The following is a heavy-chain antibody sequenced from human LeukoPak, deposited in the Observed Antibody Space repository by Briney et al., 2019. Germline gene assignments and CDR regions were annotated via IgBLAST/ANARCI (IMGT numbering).Heavy chain of an antibody. Sequence: ASVKVSCKASGGTFISYAISWVRQAPGQGLEWMGGIIPIFGTANYAQKFQGRVTITADESTSTAYMELSSLRSEDTAVYYCARDSTPIYCSSTSCYSRGGNWFDPWGQGTLVTVSS. J-gene: IGHJ5*02. D-gene: IGHD2-2*01. V-gene: IGHV1-69*13. CDR1: GGTFISYA. CDR3: ARDSTPIYCSSTSCYSRGGNWFDP. CDR2: IIPIFGTA.